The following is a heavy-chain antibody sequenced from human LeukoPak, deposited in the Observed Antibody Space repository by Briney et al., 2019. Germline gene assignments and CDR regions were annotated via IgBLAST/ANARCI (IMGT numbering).Heavy chain of an antibody. Sequence: SGGSLRLSCAASGFTVSSNYMSWVRQAPGKGLEWVSAIGGGSETTSYADSAKGRFTNSRDNSKNTVYLQMNSLRAEDTAVYYCAKVLSGSQDYWGQGTLVTVFS. CDR2: IGGGSETT. D-gene: IGHD1-26*01. CDR3: AKVLSGSQDY. J-gene: IGHJ4*02. CDR1: GFTVSSNY. V-gene: IGHV3-23*01.